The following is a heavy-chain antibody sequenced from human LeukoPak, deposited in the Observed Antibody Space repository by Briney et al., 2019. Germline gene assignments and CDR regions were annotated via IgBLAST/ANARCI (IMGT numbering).Heavy chain of an antibody. CDR2: ISNSGGST. V-gene: IGHV3-23*01. Sequence: GGSVRLSCAASGFTFSTYAMSWVRQAPGKGLEWVSVISNSGGSTYYADSVKGRFTISRDNSKNTLYLQMNSLRAEDTALYYCATTYTSSWYNYWGQGTPVTVSS. CDR3: ATTYTSSWYNY. CDR1: GFTFSTYA. D-gene: IGHD6-13*01. J-gene: IGHJ4*02.